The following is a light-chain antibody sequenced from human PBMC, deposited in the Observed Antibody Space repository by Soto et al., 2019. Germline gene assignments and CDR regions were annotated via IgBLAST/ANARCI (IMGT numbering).Light chain of an antibody. J-gene: IGLJ1*01. V-gene: IGLV1-40*01. Sequence: QSVLTQPPSVSGAPGQRVTISCTGNSSNLGAGYDVHWYQQLPGAAPKLVIFGNRNRPSGVPERFSGSKSGNTASLTISGLQAEDEADYYCCSYAGSYASDYVFGAGTKVTVL. CDR1: SSNLGAGYD. CDR2: GNR. CDR3: CSYAGSYASDYV.